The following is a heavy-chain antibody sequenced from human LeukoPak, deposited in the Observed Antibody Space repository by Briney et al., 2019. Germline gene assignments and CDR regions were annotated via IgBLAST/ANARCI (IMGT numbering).Heavy chain of an antibody. D-gene: IGHD3-10*01. V-gene: IGHV3-23*01. J-gene: IGHJ4*02. Sequence: QPGGSLRLSCAASGFTFSSYAMSWVRQAPGKGLEWVSSISGSGGSVYYADSVKGRFTISRDNSKNTLFLQMNSLRADDTAVYYCAKENVVLQSGSGRAFDYWGQGTLVTVSS. CDR3: AKENVVLQSGSGRAFDY. CDR1: GFTFSSYA. CDR2: ISGSGGSV.